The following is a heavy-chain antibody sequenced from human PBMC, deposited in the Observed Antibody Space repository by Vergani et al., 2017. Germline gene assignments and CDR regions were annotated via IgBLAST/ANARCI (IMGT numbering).Heavy chain of an antibody. CDR1: GGSINTGAYY. Sequence: QVQLQESGPRLVRPSQTLSLTCTVSGGSINTGAYYWSWIRQPAGKGLEWIGRVYTSGMTNYNPSLKSRVTILVDRSKSQLSLKLSSVTAADTAVYYCARSMMADAFDIWGQGTMVTVSS. CDR2: VYTSGMT. J-gene: IGHJ3*02. CDR3: ARSMMADAFDI. D-gene: IGHD3-22*01. V-gene: IGHV4-61*02.